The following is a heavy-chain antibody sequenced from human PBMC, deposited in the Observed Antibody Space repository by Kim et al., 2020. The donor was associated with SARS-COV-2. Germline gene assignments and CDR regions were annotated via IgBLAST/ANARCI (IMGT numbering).Heavy chain of an antibody. CDR2: IKTDGSDK. CDR1: GFTFSSYW. J-gene: IGHJ5*02. CDR3: ATYDTTKGWLDP. V-gene: IGHV3-7*03. Sequence: GGSLRLSCATSGFTFSSYWMNWVRQAPGKGLEWVAIIKTDGSDKYYVDSVKSRFTISRDNAKNSLYLQMSSLRAEDTAMYYCATYDTTKGWLDPWGQGTL. D-gene: IGHD3-3*01.